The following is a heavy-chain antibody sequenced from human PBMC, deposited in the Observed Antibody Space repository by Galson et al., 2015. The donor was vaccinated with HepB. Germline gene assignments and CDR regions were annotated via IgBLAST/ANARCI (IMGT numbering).Heavy chain of an antibody. CDR1: GFTFSSYA. D-gene: IGHD1-26*01. Sequence: SLRLSCAASGFTFSSYAMHWVRQAPGKGLEWVAVISYDGSNKYYADSVKGRFTISRDNSKNTLYLQMNSLRAEDTAVYYCARDERGRKYVAGTTGSPAWWGQGTLVTVSS. CDR3: ARDERGRKYVAGTTGSPAW. CDR2: ISYDGSNK. V-gene: IGHV3-30-3*01. J-gene: IGHJ4*02.